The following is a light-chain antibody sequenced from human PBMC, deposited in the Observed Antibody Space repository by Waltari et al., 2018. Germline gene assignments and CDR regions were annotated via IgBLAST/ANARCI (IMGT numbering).Light chain of an antibody. CDR1: HIGRYS. V-gene: IGLV3-21*04. Sequence: SYALTQPPSVSVAPGTTARITRGGDHIGRYSVHWYQQKPGQAPVLVIFYDSDRPSGIPERFSGSNSGNTATLTISSVEAGDEAKYYCHVWHPDMDPGVFGPGTEVSV. J-gene: IGLJ1*01. CDR2: YDS. CDR3: HVWHPDMDPGV.